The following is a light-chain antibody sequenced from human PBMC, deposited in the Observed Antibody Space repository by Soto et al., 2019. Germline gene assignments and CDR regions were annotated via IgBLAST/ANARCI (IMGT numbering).Light chain of an antibody. CDR3: QVWDSRGV. CDR2: YDS. Sequence: SYELTQPPSVSVAPGKTARIICGGNNIGSKSVHWYQQKPGQAPVLVIYYDSDRPSGIPERFSGSNSGNTATLTISRVEAGDEADYYCQVWDSRGVFGGGTKVTVL. J-gene: IGLJ2*01. CDR1: NIGSKS. V-gene: IGLV3-21*04.